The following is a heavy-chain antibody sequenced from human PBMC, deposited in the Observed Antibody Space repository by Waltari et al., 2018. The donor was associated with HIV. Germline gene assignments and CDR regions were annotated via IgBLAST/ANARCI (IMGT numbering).Heavy chain of an antibody. CDR1: SGSIRSSNC. V-gene: IGHV4-4*02. D-gene: IGHD4-4*01. CDR2: ICHSGTT. Sequence: QVRLQESGPGLVKPSGTLSLTCVVSSGSIRSSNCWSWVRQPPGQGLEWIGEICHSGTTNYNPSFKSRIDMSIDQSDNQFSLVLESVTAADTATYFCARARPLLTTWAGVYDIWGQGTMVIVSS. J-gene: IGHJ3*02. CDR3: ARARPLLTTWAGVYDI.